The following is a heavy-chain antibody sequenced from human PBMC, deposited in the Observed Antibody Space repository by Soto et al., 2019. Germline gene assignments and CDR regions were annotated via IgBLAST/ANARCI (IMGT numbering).Heavy chain of an antibody. CDR2: INPSGGST. Sequence: ASVKVSCKASGYTFPSYYMHWVRQAPGQGLEWMGIINPSGGSTSYEQKFQGRVTMTKDTSTSTVYMELSSLRSEDTAVYYCARDGFSYGSGSYSFDYWGQGTLVTVSS. CDR3: ARDGFSYGSGSYSFDY. D-gene: IGHD3-10*01. J-gene: IGHJ4*02. CDR1: GYTFPSYY. V-gene: IGHV1-46*01.